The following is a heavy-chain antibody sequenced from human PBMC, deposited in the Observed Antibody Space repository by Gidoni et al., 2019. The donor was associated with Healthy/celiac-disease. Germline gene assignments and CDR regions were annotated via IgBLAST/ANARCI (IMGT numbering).Heavy chain of an antibody. D-gene: IGHD3-10*01. V-gene: IGHV3-15*01. J-gene: IGHJ6*02. Sequence: EVPLVESGGGLVKPGGSLRLSCAASGFTFSNAWMSWVRQAPGKGLEWVGRIKSKTDGGTTDYAAPVKGRFTISRDDSKNTLYLQMNSLKTEDTAVYYCTTYYGSGKYGMDVWGQGTTVTVSS. CDR2: IKSKTDGGTT. CDR3: TTYYGSGKYGMDV. CDR1: GFTFSNAW.